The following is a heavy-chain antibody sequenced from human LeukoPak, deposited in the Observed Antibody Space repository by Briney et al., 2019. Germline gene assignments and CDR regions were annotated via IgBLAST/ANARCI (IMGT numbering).Heavy chain of an antibody. CDR2: INHSGST. J-gene: IGHJ4*02. CDR1: GGSFSGYY. CDR3: ARGPYDYVWGSYRQRYCFDY. Sequence: SETLSLTCAVYGGSFSGYYWSWIRQPPGKGLEWIGEINHSGSTNYNPSLKSRVTISVDTSKNQFSLKLSSVTAADTAVYYCARGPYDYVWGSYRQRYCFDYWGQGTLVTVSS. V-gene: IGHV4-34*01. D-gene: IGHD3-16*02.